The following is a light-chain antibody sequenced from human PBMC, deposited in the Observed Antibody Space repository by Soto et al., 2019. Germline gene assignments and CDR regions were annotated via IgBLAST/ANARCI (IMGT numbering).Light chain of an antibody. V-gene: IGLV2-14*03. CDR2: DVS. CDR1: NNAVGAYNY. Sequence: QSALTQPASVSGSPGQSITISCTGSNNAVGAYNYVSWYQQHPGKAPKTMIYDVSNRPSGVSNRFSGSKSGNTASLTISGLQAEDESDYYCSSYTRSSTVVFGGGIKLTVL. J-gene: IGLJ3*02. CDR3: SSYTRSSTVV.